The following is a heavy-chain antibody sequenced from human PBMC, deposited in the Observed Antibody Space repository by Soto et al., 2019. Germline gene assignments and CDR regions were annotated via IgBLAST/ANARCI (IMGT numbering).Heavy chain of an antibody. J-gene: IGHJ6*02. V-gene: IGHV1-69*13. D-gene: IGHD2-2*01. CDR1: GGTFSSYA. Sequence: SVKVSCKASGGTFSSYAISWVRHAPGQGLEWMGGIIPIFGTANYAQKFQGRVTITADESTSTAYMELSSLRSEDTAVYYCARDIVVVPAATEAATNYYYYGMDVWGQGTTVTVSS. CDR2: IIPIFGTA. CDR3: ARDIVVVPAATEAATNYYYYGMDV.